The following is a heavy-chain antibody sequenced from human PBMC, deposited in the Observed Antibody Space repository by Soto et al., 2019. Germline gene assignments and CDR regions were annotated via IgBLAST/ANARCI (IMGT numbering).Heavy chain of an antibody. D-gene: IGHD4-17*01. J-gene: IGHJ6*02. Sequence: SETLSLTCTVSGGSITYYYWGWIRQAPGKGLDWIGYISHSGSTHYNTALQSRVTISVDRSKNQFSLKLSSVTAADTAVYYCARALGDYYYYGMDVWGQGTTVTVSS. CDR1: GGSITYYY. CDR3: ARALGDYYYYGMDV. CDR2: ISHSGST. V-gene: IGHV4-59*12.